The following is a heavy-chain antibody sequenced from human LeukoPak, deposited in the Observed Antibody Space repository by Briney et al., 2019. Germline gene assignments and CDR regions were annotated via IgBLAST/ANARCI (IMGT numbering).Heavy chain of an antibody. Sequence: PGGSLRLSCTASGFSVSTTYMTWVRQAPGKGLEWVSAISGSGGSTYYADSVKGRFTISRDNSKNTLYLQMNSLRAEDTAVYYCAKSGPYSSSWYWFDPWGQGTLVTVSS. CDR1: GFSVSTTY. V-gene: IGHV3-23*01. CDR2: ISGSGGST. J-gene: IGHJ5*02. CDR3: AKSGPYSSSWYWFDP. D-gene: IGHD6-13*01.